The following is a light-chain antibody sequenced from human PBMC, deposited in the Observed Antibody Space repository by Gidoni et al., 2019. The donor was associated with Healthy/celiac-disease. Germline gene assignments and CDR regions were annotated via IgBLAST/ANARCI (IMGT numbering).Light chain of an antibody. J-gene: IGKJ4*01. Sequence: DIQMTQSPSSLSASVGDRVTITCQATQDISNYLNWYQQKPGKAPKLLIYDASSLETGVPSRFSRSGSGTDFTFTISSLQPEDIATYYCQQYDNLALTFGGGTKVEIK. CDR3: QQYDNLALT. CDR2: DAS. V-gene: IGKV1-33*01. CDR1: QDISNY.